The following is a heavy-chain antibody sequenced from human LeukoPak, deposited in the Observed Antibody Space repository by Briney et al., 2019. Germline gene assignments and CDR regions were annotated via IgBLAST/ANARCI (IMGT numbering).Heavy chain of an antibody. Sequence: GGSLRLSGAASGFTFDDYAMHWVRQVPGKGLEWVSGIDWNSGNTGYADSVKGRFTISRDNSKNTLYLQMGSLRAEDMAVYYCASTIAAAGTGRYFDYWGQGTLVTVSS. CDR2: IDWNSGNT. J-gene: IGHJ4*02. CDR1: GFTFDDYA. D-gene: IGHD6-13*01. CDR3: ASTIAAAGTGRYFDY. V-gene: IGHV3-9*03.